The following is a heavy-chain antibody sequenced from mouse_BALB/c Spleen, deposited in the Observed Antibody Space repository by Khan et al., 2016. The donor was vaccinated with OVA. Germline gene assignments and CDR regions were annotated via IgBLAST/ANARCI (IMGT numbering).Heavy chain of an antibody. CDR2: ISDGASDI. J-gene: IGHJ3*01. V-gene: IGHV5-4*02. CDR3: IRIHSVDPFAY. Sequence: EVELVESGGGLVKPGGTLKLSCAVSGFNFSDYYMYWVRQTPDERLEWVATISDGASDIYYPDNVKGRFIISRDNAKNNLYLQMSTLTTEDSALYYCIRIHSVDPFAYWGHGTLVTVSA. D-gene: IGHD6-1*01. CDR1: GFNFSDYY.